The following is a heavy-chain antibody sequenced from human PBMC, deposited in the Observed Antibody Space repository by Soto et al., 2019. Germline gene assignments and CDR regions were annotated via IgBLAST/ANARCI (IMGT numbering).Heavy chain of an antibody. CDR1: GFTVSNNY. Sequence: EVQLVESGGGLIQPGGSLRLSRAASGFTVSNNYMTWVRQAPGKGLEWVSIIYARGTTYYADSVKGRFTISRDNSDNTLYLHMNNLRAEDTAMYYCARERDTTGYILRYWGQGTLVTVSS. CDR2: IYARGTT. CDR3: ARERDTTGYILRY. J-gene: IGHJ4*02. V-gene: IGHV3-53*01. D-gene: IGHD3-9*01.